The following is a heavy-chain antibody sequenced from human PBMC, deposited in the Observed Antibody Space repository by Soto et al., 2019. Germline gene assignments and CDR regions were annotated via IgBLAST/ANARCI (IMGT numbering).Heavy chain of an antibody. CDR1: GGSISSNKW. Sequence: SETLSLTCAVYGGSISSNKWWSWVRQPPGKGLEWIGEIYHSGSTNYNPSLKSRVTISLDKSKNQFSLKLTSVTAADSAVYYCARQVVLTSYYFDYWGPGALVTVSS. D-gene: IGHD3-22*01. J-gene: IGHJ4*02. V-gene: IGHV4-4*02. CDR3: ARQVVLTSYYFDY. CDR2: IYHSGST.